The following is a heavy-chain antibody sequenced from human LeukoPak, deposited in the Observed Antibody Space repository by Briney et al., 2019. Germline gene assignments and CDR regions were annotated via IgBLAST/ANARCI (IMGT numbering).Heavy chain of an antibody. CDR3: ASPDYYNYYMDV. Sequence: GGSLRLSCAASGFTFSSYSMNWVRQAPGKGLEWVSYISSSSSTIYYADSVKGRFTISRDNAKNSLYLQMNSLRAEDTAVYYCASPDYYNYYMDVWGKGTTVTVSS. CDR1: GFTFSSYS. CDR2: ISSSSSTI. V-gene: IGHV3-48*04. J-gene: IGHJ6*03.